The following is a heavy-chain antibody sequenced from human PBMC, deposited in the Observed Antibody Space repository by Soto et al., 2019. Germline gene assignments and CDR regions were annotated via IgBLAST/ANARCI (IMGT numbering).Heavy chain of an antibody. Sequence: GGSLRLSCAASGFTFSSYGMHWVRQAPGRGLEWVSVISYDGSNKYYAYSVKCRFTISRDNSKNTLYLQVNSWRAEERAVYYCAKGLEQQLVSWFDPWGQGTLVTVS. V-gene: IGHV3-30*18. D-gene: IGHD6-13*01. CDR1: GFTFSSYG. J-gene: IGHJ5*02. CDR3: AKGLEQQLVSWFDP. CDR2: ISYDGSNK.